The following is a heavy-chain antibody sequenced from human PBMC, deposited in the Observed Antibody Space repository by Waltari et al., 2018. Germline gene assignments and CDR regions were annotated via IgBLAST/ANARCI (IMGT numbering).Heavy chain of an antibody. CDR3: ARIHGGNPFANYYYGMDV. J-gene: IGHJ6*02. Sequence: QVQLVQSGAEVKKPGSSVKVSCKASGGTFSSYAISWVRQAPGQGLEWMGGIIPIFGTANYAQKFQGRVTITTDESTSTAYMELSSLRSEDTAVYYCARIHGGNPFANYYYGMDVWGQGTTVTVSS. CDR2: IIPIFGTA. V-gene: IGHV1-69*05. CDR1: GGTFSSYA. D-gene: IGHD2-15*01.